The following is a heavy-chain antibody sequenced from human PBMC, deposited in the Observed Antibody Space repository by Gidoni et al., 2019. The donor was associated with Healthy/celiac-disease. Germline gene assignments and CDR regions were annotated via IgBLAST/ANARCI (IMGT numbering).Heavy chain of an antibody. CDR3: ARDRASKSSSSKDAFDI. J-gene: IGHJ3*02. D-gene: IGHD6-6*01. V-gene: IGHV3-33*01. Sequence: QVQLVESGGGVVQPGRSLRLSRAASGFTFISHGMHWVRQAPRQGLEWVAVIWYDGSNKCYADSVKGRFTISRDNSKNTLYLQMNSLRAEDTAVYYCARDRASKSSSSKDAFDIWGQGTMVTVSS. CDR2: IWYDGSNK. CDR1: GFTFISHG.